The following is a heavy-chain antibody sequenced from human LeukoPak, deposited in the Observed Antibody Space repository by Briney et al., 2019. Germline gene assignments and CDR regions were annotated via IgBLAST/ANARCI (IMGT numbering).Heavy chain of an antibody. V-gene: IGHV1-24*01. CDR1: GYTLTELS. CDR2: FDPEDGET. J-gene: IGHJ6*03. D-gene: IGHD3-10*01. Sequence: ASVKVSCKVSGYTLTELSMHWVRQAPGKGLEWMGGFDPEDGETIYAQKFQGRVTMTEDTSTDTAYMELSSLRSEDTAVYYCARESTMVRGVVGDYYYYYYMDVWGKGTTVTVSS. CDR3: ARESTMVRGVVGDYYYYYYMDV.